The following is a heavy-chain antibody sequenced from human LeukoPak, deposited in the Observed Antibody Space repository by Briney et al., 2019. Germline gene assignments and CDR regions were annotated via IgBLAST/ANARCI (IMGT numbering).Heavy chain of an antibody. CDR1: GDSNSTGTYY. J-gene: IGHJ3*02. Sequence: SETLSLICTVSGDSNSTGTYYWSWIRQPAGKGLEWIGRIYTSGSTNYNPSLKSQVTISVDTSKYQFSWTLNSVTAADTAVYYCARGDYYGSGSYYNSAFDIWGQGTMVTASS. CDR3: ARGDYYGSGSYYNSAFDI. V-gene: IGHV4-61*02. CDR2: IYTSGST. D-gene: IGHD3-10*01.